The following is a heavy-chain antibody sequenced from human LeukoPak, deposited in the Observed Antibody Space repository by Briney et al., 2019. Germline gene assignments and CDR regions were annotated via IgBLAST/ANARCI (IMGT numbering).Heavy chain of an antibody. CDR2: IWYDGSNE. Sequence: GRSLRLSCAASGFTFSSYAMHWVRQAPGKGLEWVAVIWYDGSNEYYADSVKGRFTISRDNSKNTLYLQMNSLRAEDTAVYYCARAGLSGSPDYWGQGTLVTVSS. V-gene: IGHV3-33*08. J-gene: IGHJ4*02. CDR3: ARAGLSGSPDY. D-gene: IGHD3-10*01. CDR1: GFTFSSYA.